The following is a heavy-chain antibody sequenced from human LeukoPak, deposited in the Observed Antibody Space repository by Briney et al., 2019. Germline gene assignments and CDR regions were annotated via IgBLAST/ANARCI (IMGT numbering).Heavy chain of an antibody. Sequence: ASVKVSCKASGNIFTSFYMHWVRQAPGQGLEWMGLINPSGDSTNYAQKFQGRVTVTRDTSTSTVYMELSSLRSEDTAVYYCASRGTAAHRGGFDPWGQGTLVTVSS. V-gene: IGHV1-46*01. CDR2: INPSGDST. J-gene: IGHJ5*01. D-gene: IGHD6-13*01. CDR1: GNIFTSFY. CDR3: ASRGTAAHRGGFDP.